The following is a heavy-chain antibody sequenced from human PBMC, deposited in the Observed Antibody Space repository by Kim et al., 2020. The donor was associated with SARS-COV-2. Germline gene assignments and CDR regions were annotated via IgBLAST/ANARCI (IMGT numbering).Heavy chain of an antibody. CDR3: STHAYTVNYLHF. D-gene: IGHD3-10*01. CDR1: SDNFW. CDR2: INQDGNER. Sequence: GGSLRLSCVGSSDNFWVNWVRQAPGKGLEWVASINQDGNERRYVDSVKGRFTISRDNPKDSVFLQMNRLRVEDTAFYYCSTHAYTVNYLHFWGQGTLVSV. V-gene: IGHV3-7*01. J-gene: IGHJ4*02.